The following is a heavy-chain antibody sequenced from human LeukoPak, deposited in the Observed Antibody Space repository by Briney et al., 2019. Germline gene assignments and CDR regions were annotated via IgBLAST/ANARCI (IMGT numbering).Heavy chain of an antibody. D-gene: IGHD3-22*01. J-gene: IGHJ1*01. CDR1: GFSFNSFG. V-gene: IGHV3-23*01. CDR2: ISGAGGST. CDR3: AKDPYSSRMEYFQQ. Sequence: TGGSLRLSCVASGFSFNSFGMSWVRQAPGKGLEWVSAISGAGGSTHYADSVKGRFTISRDNSKNTLYLQMNSLRAGDTAVYYCAKDPYSSRMEYFQQWGQGTLVIVSS.